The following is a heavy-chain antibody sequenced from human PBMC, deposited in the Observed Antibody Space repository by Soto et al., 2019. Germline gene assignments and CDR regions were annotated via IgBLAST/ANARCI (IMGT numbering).Heavy chain of an antibody. J-gene: IGHJ6*02. Sequence: QVQLVESGGGVVQPGRSLRLSCAASGFTFSSYGMNWVRQAPGKGLEWVAVISYDGSNKYYADSVKGRFTISRDNSKNTLYLQMQSLSAEDTAVSYCEKEGAAAGAVAYYYYGIDFWGQGTPVTVSS. V-gene: IGHV3-30*18. CDR2: ISYDGSNK. D-gene: IGHD6-13*01. CDR1: GFTFSSYG. CDR3: EKEGAAAGAVAYYYYGIDF.